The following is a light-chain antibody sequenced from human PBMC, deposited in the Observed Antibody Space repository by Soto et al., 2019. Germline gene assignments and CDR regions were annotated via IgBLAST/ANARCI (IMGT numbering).Light chain of an antibody. V-gene: IGLV2-14*01. CDR2: EIS. J-gene: IGLJ1*01. CDR1: SSDVGGYNS. CDR3: SSYTSSSTPYV. Sequence: QSALTQPASVSGSPGQSITISCTGTSSDVGGYNSVSWYQQYPGKAPKLMIYEISNRPSGVSNRFSGSKSGNTASLTISGRLAEDEADYYCSSYTSSSTPYVFGTGTKLTVL.